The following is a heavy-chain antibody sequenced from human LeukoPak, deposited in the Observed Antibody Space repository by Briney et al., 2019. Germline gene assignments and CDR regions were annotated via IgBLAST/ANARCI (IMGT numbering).Heavy chain of an antibody. J-gene: IGHJ4*02. V-gene: IGHV4-34*01. CDR3: ARTWGASRGYFDY. D-gene: IGHD4/OR15-4a*01. Sequence: PSETLSLTCAIYGGSFSGYYWSWIRQPPGKGLEWLGEINHSARTNYNPSLKSRVSISVDTSKNQFSLKVGSVTPADTAVYYCARTWGASRGYFDYWGQGTLVTVSS. CDR1: GGSFSGYY. CDR2: INHSART.